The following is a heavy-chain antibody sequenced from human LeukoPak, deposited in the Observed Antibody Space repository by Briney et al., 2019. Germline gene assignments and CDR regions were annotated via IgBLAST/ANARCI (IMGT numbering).Heavy chain of an antibody. CDR2: ISGSGGST. D-gene: IGHD1-7*01. CDR1: GFTFSSYA. V-gene: IGHV3-23*01. J-gene: IGHJ6*03. CDR3: AKDRAYNWNYAGYYYYMDV. Sequence: GGFLRLSCAASGFTFSSYAMGWVRQAPGKGLEWVSAISGSGGSTYYADSVKGRFTISRDNSKNTLYLQMNSLRAEDTAVYYCAKDRAYNWNYAGYYYYMDVWGKGTTVTVSS.